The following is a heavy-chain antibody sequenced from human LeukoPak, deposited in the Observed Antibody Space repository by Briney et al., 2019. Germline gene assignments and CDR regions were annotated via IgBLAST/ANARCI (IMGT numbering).Heavy chain of an antibody. Sequence: GASVKVSCKAPGYTFTDYYMHWVRQAPGQGLEWMGWINPNSGDTNYAQKFQGRVTVTRDTSISTAYMELSRLRSDDTAVYYCARGGLRGSYYEYFHHWGQGTLVSVSS. CDR2: INPNSGDT. CDR3: ARGGLRGSYYEYFHH. J-gene: IGHJ1*01. V-gene: IGHV1-2*02. CDR1: GYTFTDYY. D-gene: IGHD1-26*01.